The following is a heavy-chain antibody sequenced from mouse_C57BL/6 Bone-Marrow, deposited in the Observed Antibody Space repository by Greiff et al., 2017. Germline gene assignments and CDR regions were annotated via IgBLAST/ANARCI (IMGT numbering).Heavy chain of an antibody. CDR1: GYAFSSYW. CDR3: ARYSSSFYSYYFDY. J-gene: IGHJ2*01. Sequence: QVQLQQSGAELVKPGASVKISCKASGYAFSSYWMNWVKQRPGKGLEWIGQIYPGDGDTNYNGKFKGKATLTADKSSSTAYMQLSSLTSEDSAVYFCARYSSSFYSYYFDYWGQGTTLTVSS. V-gene: IGHV1-80*01. D-gene: IGHD1-3*01. CDR2: IYPGDGDT.